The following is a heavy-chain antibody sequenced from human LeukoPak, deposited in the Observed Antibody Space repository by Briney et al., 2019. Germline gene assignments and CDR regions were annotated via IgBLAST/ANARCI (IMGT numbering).Heavy chain of an antibody. CDR3: ARVRGYSYGFFDY. Sequence: SETLSLTCTVSGGSISSSSYYWGWIRQPPGKGLEWIGTFYYSGSTYYNPSLKSRVTISVDTSKNQFSLKLSSVTAADTAVYYCARVRGYSYGFFDYWGQGTLVTVSS. V-gene: IGHV4-39*07. CDR1: GGSISSSSYY. D-gene: IGHD5-18*01. CDR2: FYYSGST. J-gene: IGHJ4*02.